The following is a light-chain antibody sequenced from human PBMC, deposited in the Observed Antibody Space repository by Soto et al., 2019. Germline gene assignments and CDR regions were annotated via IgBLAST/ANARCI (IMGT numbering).Light chain of an antibody. CDR2: AAS. V-gene: IGKV1-27*01. J-gene: IGKJ5*01. CDR3: QQYNSALLT. CDR1: QGISNY. Sequence: QSPSSLSASVGYSFPITGRASQGISNYLAWYQQKTGKAPKILIYAASTLQSGVTSRFSGSGSGTDFTLTISSMQTEDFATYDCQQYNSALLTVGKLTRREIK.